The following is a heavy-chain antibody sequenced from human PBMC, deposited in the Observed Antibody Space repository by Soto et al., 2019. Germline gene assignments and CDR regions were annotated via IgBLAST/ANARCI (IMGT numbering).Heavy chain of an antibody. V-gene: IGHV4-4*01. CDR2: IHHSGST. J-gene: IGHJ3*02. D-gene: IGHD3-16*01. Sequence: QVQLQESGPGLVKPSGTLSLTCAVSSGSISSSHWWSWVRQPPGKGLEWIGEIHHSGSTNHNPSRKSRVTMTVDKAKNQVSLKLSSVTAADTAVYCWESFWGDAFDIWGQGPMVTFSS. CDR3: ESFWGDAFDI. CDR1: SGSISSSHW.